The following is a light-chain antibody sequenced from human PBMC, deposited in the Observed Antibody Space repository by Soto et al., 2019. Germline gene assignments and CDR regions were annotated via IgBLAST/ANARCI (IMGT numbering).Light chain of an antibody. Sequence: DIPRTQAPSTLSASFGDTVTCRAGQSASGWWAWYQQKPGKAPKLLIYDASSLESGVPSRFSGSGSGTEFTLTISSLQPDDFATYYCQQYNSYSPWTFGQGTKVDIK. CDR2: DAS. CDR1: QSASGW. CDR3: QQYNSYSPWT. V-gene: IGKV1-5*01. J-gene: IGKJ1*01.